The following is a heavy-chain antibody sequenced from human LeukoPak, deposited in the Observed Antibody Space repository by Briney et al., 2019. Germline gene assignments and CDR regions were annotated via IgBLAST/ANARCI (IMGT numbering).Heavy chain of an antibody. Sequence: GGSLRLSCAASGFTFSSYSMNWVRQAPGKELEGVSYIRSSSSTIYYADSVKGRFTISRDNSKNIVYLQMNSLRAEDAAVYYCARDLTLGYCSGGACPNGNYWGQGTLVTVSS. V-gene: IGHV3-48*04. CDR1: GFTFSSYS. CDR3: ARDLTLGYCSGGACPNGNY. D-gene: IGHD2-15*01. J-gene: IGHJ4*02. CDR2: IRSSSSTI.